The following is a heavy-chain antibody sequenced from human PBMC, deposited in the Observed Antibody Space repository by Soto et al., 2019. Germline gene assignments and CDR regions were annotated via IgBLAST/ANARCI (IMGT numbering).Heavy chain of an antibody. CDR2: MYYSGSA. D-gene: IGHD3-3*01. J-gene: IGHJ5*02. Sequence: SETLSLTCTVSGGSISDYSYAWGWIRQPPGRGLEWIGYMYYSGSAYYNPSLKSRVTISVDTSKNQFSLKLSSVTAADTAVYYCARQGSYYDFWSGYLVTNWFDPWGQGTLVTVSS. CDR1: GGSISDYSYA. V-gene: IGHV4-39*01. CDR3: ARQGSYYDFWSGYLVTNWFDP.